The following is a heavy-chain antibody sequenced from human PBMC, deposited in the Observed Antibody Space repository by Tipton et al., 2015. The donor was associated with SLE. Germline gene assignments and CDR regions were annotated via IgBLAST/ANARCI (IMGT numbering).Heavy chain of an antibody. V-gene: IGHV3-33*01. Sequence: SLRLSCAASGFTFSTSAMHWVRQAPGKGLGWVAVIWYDGSNKFYADSVKGRFTISRDNSKNTVSLQMNILRVEDTAVYFCARGRGGEFLDYWGQGTLVTVSS. D-gene: IGHD3-16*01. CDR1: GFTFSTSA. CDR3: ARGRGGEFLDY. CDR2: IWYDGSNK. J-gene: IGHJ4*02.